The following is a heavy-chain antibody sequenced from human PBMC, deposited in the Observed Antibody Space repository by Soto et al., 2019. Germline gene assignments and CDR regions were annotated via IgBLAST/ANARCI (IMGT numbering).Heavy chain of an antibody. J-gene: IGHJ4*02. V-gene: IGHV3-33*01. CDR3: ASQNYGSGSLSFDY. CDR2: IWYDGSNK. Sequence: HPGGSLRLSCAASGFPFSSYGMHWVRQAPGKGPEWVAVIWYDGSNKYYADSVKGRFTISRDNSKNTLYLQMNSLRAEDTAVYYCASQNYGSGSLSFDYWGQGTLVTVSS. D-gene: IGHD3-10*01. CDR1: GFPFSSYG.